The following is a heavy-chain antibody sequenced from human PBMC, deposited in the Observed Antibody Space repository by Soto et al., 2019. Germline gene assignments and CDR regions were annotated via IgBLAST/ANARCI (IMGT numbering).Heavy chain of an antibody. Sequence: QITLKESGPTLVKPTQTLTLTCTFSGFSLSTSGVGVGWIRQPPGKALEWLALIYWDDDKRYSPSLKSRLTITKDTSKNQVVLTMTNMDPVDTATYYCALAYWGGDCYSRYFQHWGQGTLVTVSS. CDR2: IYWDDDK. CDR1: GFSLSTSGVG. CDR3: ALAYWGGDCYSRYFQH. J-gene: IGHJ1*01. D-gene: IGHD2-21*01. V-gene: IGHV2-5*02.